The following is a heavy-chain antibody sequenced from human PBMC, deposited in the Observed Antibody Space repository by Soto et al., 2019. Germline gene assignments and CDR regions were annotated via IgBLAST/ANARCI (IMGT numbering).Heavy chain of an antibody. D-gene: IGHD6-25*01. CDR3: ARLEMATSTKRSIKRRPSRGLDI. CDR1: GDSVSSDSAG. V-gene: IGHV6-1*01. Sequence: SQTLSLTCAISGDSVSSDSAGWSWIRQSPSRGLEWLGRTYYRSKWYNDYAISVKSRITINPDTSKNQFSLQLSSVTPDDTAVYYCARLEMATSTKRSIKRRPSRGLDIRARGSTVTVSS. CDR2: TYYRSKWYN. J-gene: IGHJ6*02.